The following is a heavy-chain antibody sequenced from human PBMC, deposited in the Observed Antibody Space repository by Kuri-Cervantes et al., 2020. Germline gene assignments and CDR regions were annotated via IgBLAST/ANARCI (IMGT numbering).Heavy chain of an antibody. D-gene: IGHD2-15*01. J-gene: IGHJ4*02. Sequence: ASVKVSCKASGYTFTSYYMHWVRQAPGQGLEWMGIINPSGGSTSYAQKFQGRVTMTRDTSKNQFSLKLSSVTAADTAVYYCARGGYCSGGSCYSGRIDYWGQGTLVTVSS. CDR2: INPSGGST. V-gene: IGHV1-46*01. CDR1: GYTFTSYY. CDR3: ARGGYCSGGSCYSGRIDY.